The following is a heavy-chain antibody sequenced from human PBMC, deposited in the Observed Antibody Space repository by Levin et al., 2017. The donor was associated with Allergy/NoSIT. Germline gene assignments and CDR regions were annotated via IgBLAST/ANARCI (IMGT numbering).Heavy chain of an antibody. V-gene: IGHV4-4*02. CDR2: IYHSGST. J-gene: IGHJ4*02. Sequence: PSETLSLTCAVSGGSISSSNWWSWVRQPPGKGLEWIGEIYHSGSTNYNPSLKSRVTISVDKSKNQFSLKLSSVTAADTAVYYCARVGEAVASWLPFDYWGQGTLVTVSS. D-gene: IGHD6-19*01. CDR3: ARVGEAVASWLPFDY. CDR1: GGSISSSNW.